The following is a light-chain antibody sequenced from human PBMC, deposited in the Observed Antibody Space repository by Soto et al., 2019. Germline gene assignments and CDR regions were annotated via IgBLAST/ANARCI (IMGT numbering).Light chain of an antibody. V-gene: IGLV2-14*01. CDR1: SSDVGIYNY. Sequence: QSVLTQPASVSGSPGQSIAISCTGSSSDVGIYNYVSWYQQHPGKVPKLIIYEVSNRPSGVSNRFSGSKSCNTASLTISGLQAEDEADYYCSSDTTSSTRVFGTGTKLTVL. CDR3: SSDTTSSTRV. CDR2: EVS. J-gene: IGLJ1*01.